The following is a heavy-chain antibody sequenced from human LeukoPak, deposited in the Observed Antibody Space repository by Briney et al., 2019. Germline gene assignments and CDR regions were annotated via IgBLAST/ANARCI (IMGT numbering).Heavy chain of an antibody. Sequence: GGSLGLSCAASGFTFSSYAMTWVRQAPGKGLEWVSAISGSGYNSYYADSVKGRFTISRDNSKNTLFLQMNSLRGEDTAIYYCAKWMVRRDFWSGAFDIWGQGTMVTV. CDR1: GFTFSSYA. J-gene: IGHJ3*02. CDR2: ISGSGYNS. D-gene: IGHD3-3*01. V-gene: IGHV3-23*01. CDR3: AKWMVRRDFWSGAFDI.